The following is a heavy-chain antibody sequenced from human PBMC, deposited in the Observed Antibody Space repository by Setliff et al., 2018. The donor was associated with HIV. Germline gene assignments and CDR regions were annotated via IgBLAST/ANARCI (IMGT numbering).Heavy chain of an antibody. J-gene: IGHJ5*02. CDR3: ARRLYSSEAFDP. CDR1: GYIFTDYW. D-gene: IGHD6-25*01. V-gene: IGHV5-51*01. CDR2: IYPGDSDT. Sequence: RGESLKISCEASGYIFTDYWIGWVRQMPGKGLEWMGTIYPGDSDTRYSPSFQGQVNISADKSINTAYLQWSSLKASDTAMYYCARRLYSSEAFDPWGQGTLVTVSS.